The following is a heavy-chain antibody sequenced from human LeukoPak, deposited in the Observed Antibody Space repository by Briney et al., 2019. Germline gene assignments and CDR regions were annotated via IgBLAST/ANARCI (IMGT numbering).Heavy chain of an antibody. J-gene: IGHJ4*02. CDR3: ARDRIAARPCDY. CDR2: INWNGGST. D-gene: IGHD6-6*01. V-gene: IGHV3-20*04. Sequence: GGSLRLSCAASGFIFDDYGMSWVRQAPGKGLEWVSGINWNGGSTGYADSVKGRFTISRDDAKNSLYLQMNSLRAEDTALYYCARDRIAARPCDYWGQGTLVTVSS. CDR1: GFIFDDYG.